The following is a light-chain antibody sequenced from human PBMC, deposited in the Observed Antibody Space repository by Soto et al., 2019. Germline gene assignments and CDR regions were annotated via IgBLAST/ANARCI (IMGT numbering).Light chain of an antibody. Sequence: IQMTRSPSSLSASVGDRVTITCRASQSISSYLNWYQQKPGKAPKLLIYAASSLQSGVPSRFSGSGSGTDFTLTISSLQPEDFATYYCQQSYSTPLTFGGGTKVDI. CDR3: QQSYSTPLT. CDR1: QSISSY. CDR2: AAS. J-gene: IGKJ4*01. V-gene: IGKV1-39*01.